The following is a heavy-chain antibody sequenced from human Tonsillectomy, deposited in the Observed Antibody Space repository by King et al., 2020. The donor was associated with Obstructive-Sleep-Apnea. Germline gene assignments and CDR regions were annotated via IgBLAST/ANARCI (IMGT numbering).Heavy chain of an antibody. CDR3: ARQSNYYYYGMDV. J-gene: IGHJ6*02. CDR1: GGSISSYC. V-gene: IGHV4-59*08. CDR2: IYYSGNT. Sequence: QLQESGPGLVKPSETLSLTCTVSGGSISSYCWSWIRQPPGKGLEWIGYIYYSGNTNYNPSLKSRVTISVDTSKNQFSLKLSSVTAADTAVYYCARQSNYYYYGMDVWGQGTTVTVSS.